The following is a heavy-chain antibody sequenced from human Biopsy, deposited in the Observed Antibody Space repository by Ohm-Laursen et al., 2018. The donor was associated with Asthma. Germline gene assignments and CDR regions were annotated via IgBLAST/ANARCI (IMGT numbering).Heavy chain of an antibody. V-gene: IGHV3-23*01. D-gene: IGHD3-22*01. J-gene: IGHJ4*02. CDR3: AKVVGTYYYDSTGYPGVDY. CDR2: ISGGGGLQ. Sequence: SLRLSCAASGFTFSSYALTWVRQAPGQGLEWVSGISGGGGLQYYADSVKGRFTISRDNSKNTLYLQMNSLRAEDTARYYCAKVVGTYYYDSTGYPGVDYWGQGTPVTVSS. CDR1: GFTFSSYA.